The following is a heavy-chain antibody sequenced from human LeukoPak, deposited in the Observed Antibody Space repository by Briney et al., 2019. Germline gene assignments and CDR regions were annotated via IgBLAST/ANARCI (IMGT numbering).Heavy chain of an antibody. D-gene: IGHD1-26*01. CDR3: ARGMTGSYFGHFDY. J-gene: IGHJ4*02. Sequence: PGGSLRFSCAASGFSFSSYELNWVRQAPGKGLEWVSYMSSSGGTIYYADSVKGRFTISRDNGRSSLFLQMNSLRAEDTAVYYCARGMTGSYFGHFDYWGQGTLVTVSS. V-gene: IGHV3-48*03. CDR1: GFSFSSYE. CDR2: MSSSGGTI.